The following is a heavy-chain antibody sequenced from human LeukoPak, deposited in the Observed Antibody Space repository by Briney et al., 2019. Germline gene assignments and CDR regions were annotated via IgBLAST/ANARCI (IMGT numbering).Heavy chain of an antibody. CDR1: GFTFSSYA. D-gene: IGHD3-3*01. CDR2: ISYDGSNK. V-gene: IGHV3-30*04. J-gene: IGHJ4*02. Sequence: GGSLRLSCAASGFTFSSYAMHWVRQAPGKGLEWVAVISYDGSNKYYADSVKGRFTISRDNSKNTLYLQMNSLRAEDTAVYYCAKDARGVRLLEWLPHYFDYWGQGTLVTVSS. CDR3: AKDARGVRLLEWLPHYFDY.